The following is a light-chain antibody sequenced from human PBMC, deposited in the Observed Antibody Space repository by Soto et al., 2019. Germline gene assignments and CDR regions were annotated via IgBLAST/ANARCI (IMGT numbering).Light chain of an antibody. CDR3: QQYNDYLWT. CDR1: QSFTDW. V-gene: IGKV1-5*01. CDR2: DAS. J-gene: IGKJ1*01. Sequence: DIQLTQSPSTLSASVGDRVSLACRASQSFTDWLAWYQQKPGKAPKLLIYDASTLESGVPSRFSGSGSGTEFTLTISSLQPDDFATYYCQQYNDYLWTFGQGTKVDIK.